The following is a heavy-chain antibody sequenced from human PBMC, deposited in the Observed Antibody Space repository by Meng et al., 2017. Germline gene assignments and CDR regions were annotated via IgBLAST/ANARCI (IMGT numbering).Heavy chain of an antibody. Sequence: EGQLVESGGGLVKPGGSLRLSCAASGFTFSSYSMNWVRQAPGKGLEWVSSISSSSSYIYYADSVKGRFTISRDNAKNSLYLQMNSLRAEDTAVYYCARASSDSSSWYIDYWGQGTLVTVSS. J-gene: IGHJ4*02. CDR1: GFTFSSYS. CDR2: ISSSSSYI. D-gene: IGHD6-13*01. V-gene: IGHV3-21*01. CDR3: ARASSDSSSWYIDY.